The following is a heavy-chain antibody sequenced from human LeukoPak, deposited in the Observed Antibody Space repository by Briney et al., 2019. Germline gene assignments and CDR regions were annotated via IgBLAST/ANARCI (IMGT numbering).Heavy chain of an antibody. CDR1: GGSISSGSYY. CDR2: IYTSGST. CDR3: ARHYYDSSGYIVFDL. Sequence: SETLSLTCTVSGGSISSGSYYWSWIRQPAGKGLEWIGRIYTSGSTNYNPSLKSRVTISVDTSKNQFSLKLSSVTAADTAVYYCARHYYDSSGYIVFDLWGRGTLVTVSS. V-gene: IGHV4-61*02. D-gene: IGHD3-22*01. J-gene: IGHJ2*01.